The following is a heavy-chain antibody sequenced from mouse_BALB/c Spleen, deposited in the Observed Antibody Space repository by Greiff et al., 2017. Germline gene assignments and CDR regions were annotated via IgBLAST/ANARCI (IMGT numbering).Heavy chain of an antibody. CDR2: ISSGGST. V-gene: IGHV5-6-5*01. Sequence: EVKVEESGGGLVKPGGSLKLSCAASGFTFSSYAMSWVRQTPEKRLEWVASISSGGSTYYPDSVKGRFTISRDNARNILYLQMSSLRSEDTAMYYCARGGSSTAWFAYWGQGTLVTVSA. CDR1: GFTFSSYA. CDR3: ARGGSSTAWFAY. J-gene: IGHJ3*01.